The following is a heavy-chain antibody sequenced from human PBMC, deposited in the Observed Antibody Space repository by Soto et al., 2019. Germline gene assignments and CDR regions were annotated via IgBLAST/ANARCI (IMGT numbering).Heavy chain of an antibody. J-gene: IGHJ4*02. V-gene: IGHV3-15*01. CDR3: TTGGFTTIFGVGIIEGGTFDY. CDR2: IKSKTDGGTT. CDR1: GFTFSNAW. D-gene: IGHD3-3*01. Sequence: GGSLRLSCAASGFTFSNAWMSWVRQAPGKGLEWVGRIKSKTDGGTTDYAAPVKGRSTISRDDSKNTLYLQMNSLKTEDTAVYYCTTGGFTTIFGVGIIEGGTFDYWGQGTLVTVS.